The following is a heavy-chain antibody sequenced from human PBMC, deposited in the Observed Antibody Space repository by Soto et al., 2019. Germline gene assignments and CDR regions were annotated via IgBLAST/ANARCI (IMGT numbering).Heavy chain of an antibody. CDR3: ARKGYIGNFAMDV. Sequence: EASVKVSCKASGYTFTSYDVMWVRKAPGQGLEWMGWISGHNGKADYAENFQGRVIMTTDTSTATASMDLRGLRSDDTAVYYCARKGYIGNFAMDVWGQGTTVTVSS. CDR1: GYTFTSYD. D-gene: IGHD5-12*01. V-gene: IGHV1-18*04. J-gene: IGHJ6*02. CDR2: ISGHNGKA.